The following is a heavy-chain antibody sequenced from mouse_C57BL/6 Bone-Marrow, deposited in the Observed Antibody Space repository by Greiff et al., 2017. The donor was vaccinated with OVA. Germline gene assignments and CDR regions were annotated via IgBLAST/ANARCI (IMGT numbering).Heavy chain of an antibody. Sequence: DVKLQESGPELVKPGASVKMSCKASGYTFTDYNMHWVKQSHGKSLEWIGYINPNNGGTSYNQKFKGKATLTVNKSSSTAYMELRSLTSEDSAVYYCARSIYYDGSSYLWYFDVWGTGTTVTVSS. D-gene: IGHD1-1*01. J-gene: IGHJ1*03. CDR1: GYTFTDYN. CDR2: INPNNGGT. V-gene: IGHV1-22*01. CDR3: ARSIYYDGSSYLWYFDV.